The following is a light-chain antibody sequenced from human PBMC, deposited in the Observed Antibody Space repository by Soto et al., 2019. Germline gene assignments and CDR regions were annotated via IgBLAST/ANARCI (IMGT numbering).Light chain of an antibody. CDR3: QHYNSYSEA. V-gene: IGKV1-5*03. Sequence: DIQMTQSPSTLSGSIGDRVTITSRASQTISSWWAWYKQKPGKAPKLLIYKASTLKSGVPSRFSGSGSGTEFTLTISSLQPDDFATYYCQHYNSYSEAFGQGTKVDIK. CDR1: QTISSW. CDR2: KAS. J-gene: IGKJ1*01.